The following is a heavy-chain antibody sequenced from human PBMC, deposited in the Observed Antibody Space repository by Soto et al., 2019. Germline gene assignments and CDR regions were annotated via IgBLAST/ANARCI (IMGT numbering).Heavy chain of an antibody. D-gene: IGHD2-2*02. Sequence: EVQLVESGGGLVKPGGSFRLSCAASGFTFRNAWMNWVPKAPGKGWEWFGGIKSKSDGETTDHAAPVKGRFTISRDDSKNTLYLQMNSLKTEDTAVYYCTTESRVVPAAIRGYYGMDVWGQGTTVTVSS. CDR2: IKSKSDGETT. J-gene: IGHJ6*02. CDR1: GFTFRNAW. V-gene: IGHV3-15*05. CDR3: TTESRVVPAAIRGYYGMDV.